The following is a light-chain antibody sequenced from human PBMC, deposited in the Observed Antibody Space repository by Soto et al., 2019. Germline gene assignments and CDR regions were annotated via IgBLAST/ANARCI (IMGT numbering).Light chain of an antibody. CDR3: ETWDSNSHWV. J-gene: IGLJ3*02. CDR2: LEGSGSY. CDR1: RGHSSYI. V-gene: IGLV4-60*02. Sequence: QAVLTQSSSASASLGSSVTLTCTLSRGHSSYIIAWHQQQPGKAPRYLMKLEGSGSYNKGSGVPDRFSGSNSGADRYLTISNLQFEDEADYYCETWDSNSHWVFGGGTKLTVL.